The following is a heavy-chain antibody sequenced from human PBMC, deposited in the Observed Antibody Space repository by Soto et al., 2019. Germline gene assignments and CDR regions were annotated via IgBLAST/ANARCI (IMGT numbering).Heavy chain of an antibody. V-gene: IGHV3-23*01. CDR1: GFTFSSYA. CDR2: ISGSGGST. J-gene: IGHJ4*02. Sequence: GGSLRLSCAASGFTFSSYAMSWVRRAPGKGLEWVSAISGSGGSTYYADSVKGRFTISRDNSKNTLYLQMNSLRAEDTAVYYCAKAMDSSGQEDYFDYWGQGTLVTVSS. CDR3: AKAMDSSGQEDYFDY. D-gene: IGHD3-22*01.